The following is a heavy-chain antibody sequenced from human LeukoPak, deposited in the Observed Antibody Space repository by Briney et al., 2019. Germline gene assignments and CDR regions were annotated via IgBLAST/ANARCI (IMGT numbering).Heavy chain of an antibody. CDR3: ASRGYSSGSDAFDI. D-gene: IGHD6-19*01. Sequence: PGGSLRLSCAASGFTFSSYSMNWVRQAPGKGLEWVSSISSSSSYIYYADSVKGRFTISRDNAKNSLYLQMNSLRAEDTAVYYCASRGYSSGSDAFDIWGQGTMVTVSS. CDR1: GFTFSSYS. CDR2: ISSSSSYI. J-gene: IGHJ3*02. V-gene: IGHV3-21*01.